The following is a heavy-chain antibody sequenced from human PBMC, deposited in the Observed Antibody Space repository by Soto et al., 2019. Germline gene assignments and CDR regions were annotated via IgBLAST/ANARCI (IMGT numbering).Heavy chain of an antibody. J-gene: IGHJ4*02. CDR2: INAGNGNT. CDR3: ARAVAVPADFDY. Sequence: AASVKVSCKASGYTFTGYAMHWVRQAPGQRLEWMGWINAGNGNTKYSQKFQGRVTITRDTSASTAYMELSSLRSEDTSVYYCARAVAVPADFDYWGQGTLVTASS. V-gene: IGHV1-3*01. CDR1: GYTFTGYA. D-gene: IGHD6-19*01.